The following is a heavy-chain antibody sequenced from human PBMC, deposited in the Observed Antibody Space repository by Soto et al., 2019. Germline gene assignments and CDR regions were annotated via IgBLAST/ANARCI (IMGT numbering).Heavy chain of an antibody. V-gene: IGHV1-18*04. CDR2: ISAYNGNT. J-gene: IGHJ6*02. CDR3: ARDSYGDYANYYYYGMDV. Sequence: ASVKVSGKASGYTFTSYGISWVRQAPGQGLEWMGWISAYNGNTNYAQKLQGRVTMTTDTSTSTAYMELRSLRSDDTAVYYCARDSYGDYANYYYYGMDVWGQGTTVTVSS. D-gene: IGHD4-17*01. CDR1: GYTFTSYG.